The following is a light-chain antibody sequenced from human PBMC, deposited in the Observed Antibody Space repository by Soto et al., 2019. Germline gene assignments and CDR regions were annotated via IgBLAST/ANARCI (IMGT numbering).Light chain of an antibody. CDR3: LQYGSSPLT. Sequence: EIVLTQSPGTLSLSPGERATLSCRASQSVSSSYLAWYQQKPGQAPRLLIYGASSRATGIPDRFSGSGSGTDFTLTISRLEPEDFAVYYCLQYGSSPLTFGQGTRLENK. J-gene: IGKJ5*01. V-gene: IGKV3-20*01. CDR1: QSVSSSY. CDR2: GAS.